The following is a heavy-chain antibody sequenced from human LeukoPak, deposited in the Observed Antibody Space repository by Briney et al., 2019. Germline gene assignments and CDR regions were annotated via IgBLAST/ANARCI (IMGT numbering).Heavy chain of an antibody. J-gene: IGHJ4*02. CDR3: ARGWSGYPDIDY. Sequence: ASVKVSCKASGYTFTSYDINRVRQATGQGLEWMGWMNPNSGNTGYAQKFQGRVTMTRNTSISTAYMELSSLRSEDTAVYYCARGWSGYPDIDYWGQGTLVTVSS. V-gene: IGHV1-8*01. CDR2: MNPNSGNT. CDR1: GYTFTSYD. D-gene: IGHD3-3*01.